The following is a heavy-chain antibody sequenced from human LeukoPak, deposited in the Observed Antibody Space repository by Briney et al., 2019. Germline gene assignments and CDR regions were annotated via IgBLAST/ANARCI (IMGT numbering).Heavy chain of an antibody. CDR2: INIDGGSI. CDR3: AGARAAYSWFDP. D-gene: IGHD2-15*01. Sequence: GGSLRLSCVASGFTLNSYWMHWVRQAPGKGLVGVSRINIDGGSITYADSVKGRFTVSRDNAKNTLYLQMDSLRADDTAVYYCAGARAAYSWFDPWGQGTLVTVSS. V-gene: IGHV3-74*01. CDR1: GFTLNSYW. J-gene: IGHJ5*02.